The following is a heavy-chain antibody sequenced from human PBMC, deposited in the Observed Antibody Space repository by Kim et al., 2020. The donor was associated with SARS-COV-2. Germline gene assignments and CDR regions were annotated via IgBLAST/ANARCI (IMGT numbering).Heavy chain of an antibody. D-gene: IGHD4-17*01. CDR1: GDSVSSDSAA. J-gene: IGHJ4*02. V-gene: IGHV6-1*01. Sequence: SQSLSLTCAISGDSVSSDSAAWNWIRQSPSRGLEWLGRTYYRSKGYYDYAVSVKSRITINPDTSKNQFSLQLNSVTPEDTAVYYCTIDRFGLRGDFDYWGQATLLTVSS. CDR3: TIDRFGLRGDFDY. CDR2: TYYRSKGYY.